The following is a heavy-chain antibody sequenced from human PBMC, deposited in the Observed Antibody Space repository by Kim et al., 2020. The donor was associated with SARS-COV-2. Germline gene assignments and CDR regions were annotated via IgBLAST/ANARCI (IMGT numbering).Heavy chain of an antibody. D-gene: IGHD2-2*01. Sequence: ASVKVSCKASGYTFTSYAMNWVRQAPGQGLEWMGWINTNTGNPTYAQGFTGRFVFSLDTSVSTAYLQISSLKAEDTAVYYCVKPGVSDVVVPAATYYYYYYGMDVWGQGTTVTVSS. CDR2: INTNTGNP. CDR1: GYTFTSYA. CDR3: VKPGVSDVVVPAATYYYYYYGMDV. J-gene: IGHJ6*02. V-gene: IGHV7-4-1*02.